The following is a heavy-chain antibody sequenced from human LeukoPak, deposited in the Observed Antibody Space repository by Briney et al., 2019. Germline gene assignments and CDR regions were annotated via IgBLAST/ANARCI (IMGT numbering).Heavy chain of an antibody. CDR2: IYDIGST. CDR1: GFTVSSNY. V-gene: IGHV3-53*01. Sequence: GGSLRLSCAASGFTVSSNYMSWVRQAPGTGLEWVSIIYDIGSTYYADSVKGRFTISRDNSQNTLYLQLNSLRAEDTAVYYCARTAVTPGSSDAFDIWGQGXMVTVSS. CDR3: ARTAVTPGSSDAFDI. D-gene: IGHD4-17*01. J-gene: IGHJ3*02.